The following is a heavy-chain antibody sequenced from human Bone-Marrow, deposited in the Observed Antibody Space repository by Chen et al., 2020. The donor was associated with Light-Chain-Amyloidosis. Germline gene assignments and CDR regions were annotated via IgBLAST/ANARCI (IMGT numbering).Heavy chain of an antibody. J-gene: IGHJ5*02. CDR2: INHSGST. D-gene: IGHD3-22*01. Sequence: QVQLQQWGAGLLKPSETLSLTCAVYGGSFSGSYWSWIRQPPGKGLEWIGEINHSGSTNYNPSLKTRVTISVDTSKNQFSLKLSSVTAADTAVYYCARGNYYDRSGYYSSWFDPWGQGTLVTVSS. CDR1: GGSFSGSY. V-gene: IGHV4-34*01. CDR3: ARGNYYDRSGYYSSWFDP.